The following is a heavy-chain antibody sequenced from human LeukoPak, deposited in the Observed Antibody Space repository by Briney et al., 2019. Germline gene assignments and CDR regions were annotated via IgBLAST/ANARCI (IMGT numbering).Heavy chain of an antibody. CDR3: GTVLRRDVLTGFPIIDY. J-gene: IGHJ4*02. CDR1: GYTLSELS. V-gene: IGHV1-24*01. Sequence: GASVKVSCKVSGYTLSELSMHWVRQAPGKGLEWMGGFDPEDGETVYAQKFQGRVTMTEDTSTDTAYMELSSLRSEDTAVYYCGTVLRRDVLTGFPIIDYWGQGALVTVSS. CDR2: FDPEDGET. D-gene: IGHD3-9*01.